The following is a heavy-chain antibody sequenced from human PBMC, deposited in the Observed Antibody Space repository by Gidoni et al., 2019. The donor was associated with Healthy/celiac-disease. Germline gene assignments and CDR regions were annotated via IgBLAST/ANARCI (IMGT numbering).Heavy chain of an antibody. Sequence: VQLMESGSGVVSRVRSLRRSCAASAFTIRSYGMQWVRQAAGTGLEWVAVIWYDGSNKYYADSVKGRFTISRDNSKNTLYLQMNSLRAEDTAVYYCARQKPGIAVWYFDYGGQGTLVTVSS. J-gene: IGHJ4*02. CDR3: ARQKPGIAVWYFDY. CDR1: AFTIRSYG. V-gene: IGHV3-33*01. D-gene: IGHD6-19*01. CDR2: IWYDGSNK.